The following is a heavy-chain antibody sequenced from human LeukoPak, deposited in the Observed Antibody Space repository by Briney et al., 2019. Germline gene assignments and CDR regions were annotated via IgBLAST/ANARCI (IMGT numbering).Heavy chain of an antibody. CDR2: FDPEDGET. Sequence: GASVRVSCKVSRYTLTELSMHWVRQAPGKGLEWMGGFDPEDGETIYAQKFQGRVTMTEDTSTDTAYMELSSLRSEDTAVYYCATESTFTIGEHNYYYMDVWGKGTTVTVSS. J-gene: IGHJ6*03. D-gene: IGHD5-24*01. V-gene: IGHV1-24*01. CDR1: RYTLTELS. CDR3: ATESTFTIGEHNYYYMDV.